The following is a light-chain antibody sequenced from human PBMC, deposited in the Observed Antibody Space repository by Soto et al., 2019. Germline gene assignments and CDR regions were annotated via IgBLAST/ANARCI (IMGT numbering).Light chain of an antibody. V-gene: IGKV3-20*01. CDR3: QRYGSSPLT. J-gene: IGKJ4*01. CDR2: GAS. CDR1: QSVSSSY. Sequence: EIVLTQSPGTLSLSPGERATLSCRASQSVSSSYLAWYQQKPGQAPRLLIYGASSRATGIPDRFSGSGSGTDFTLTISRLEPEDFAVYYCQRYGSSPLTFGGGSK.